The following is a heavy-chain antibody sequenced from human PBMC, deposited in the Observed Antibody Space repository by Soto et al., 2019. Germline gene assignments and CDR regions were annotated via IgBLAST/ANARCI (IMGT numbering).Heavy chain of an antibody. Sequence: NPSETLSLTGTVSGISVSTSDYYWGWVRQPPGKGLDWIGNIYYSGSTFYNPSLRSRVTLSVDTSKNQFSLRLNSVTAADTAVYFCAGFVVPASRNSDFDYWGRGTLVTVSS. CDR1: GISVSTSDYY. J-gene: IGHJ4*02. CDR3: AGFVVPASRNSDFDY. CDR2: IYYSGST. V-gene: IGHV4-39*01. D-gene: IGHD2-2*01.